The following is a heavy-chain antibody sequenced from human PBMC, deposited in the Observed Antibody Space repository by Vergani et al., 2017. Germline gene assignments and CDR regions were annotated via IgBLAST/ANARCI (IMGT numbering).Heavy chain of an antibody. CDR3: ARAPRGYDFWSGYLGY. CDR1: GFTFSSYA. Sequence: EVQLLESGGGLVQPGGSLRLSCAASGFTFSSYAMSWVRQAPGKGLEWVSAISGSGGSTYYEDSVKGRFTISRDNSKNTLYLQMGSLRAEDMAVYYCARAPRGYDFWSGYLGYWGQGTLVTVSS. V-gene: IGHV3-23*01. D-gene: IGHD3-3*01. J-gene: IGHJ4*02. CDR2: ISGSGGST.